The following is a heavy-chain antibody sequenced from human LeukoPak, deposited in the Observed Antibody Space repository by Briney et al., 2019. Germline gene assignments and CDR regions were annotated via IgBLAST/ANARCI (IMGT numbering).Heavy chain of an antibody. CDR3: ARGKRGYSSSWYDY. CDR1: GGSIGSYY. D-gene: IGHD6-13*01. V-gene: IGHV4-59*12. Sequence: PSETLSLTCTVSGGSIGSYYWTWIRQPPGKGLEWIGYIYYSGSTTYNPSLKSRVTISVDTSKNQFSLKLSSVTAADTAVYYCARGKRGYSSSWYDYWGQGTLVTVSS. J-gene: IGHJ4*02. CDR2: IYYSGST.